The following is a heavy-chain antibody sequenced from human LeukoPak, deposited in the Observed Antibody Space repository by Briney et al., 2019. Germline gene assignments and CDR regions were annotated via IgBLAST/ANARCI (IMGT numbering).Heavy chain of an antibody. CDR3: AKAASSSWPSYYYGMDI. J-gene: IGHJ6*02. Sequence: GGSLRLSCAASGFIFSSYSMSWVRQAPGKGLEWVSVITGSGGNTYYADSVKGRFTISKDNSKNTVYLQMSSLRVDDTAVYYCAKAASSSWPSYYYGMDIWGQGTTVTVSS. CDR2: ITGSGGNT. D-gene: IGHD6-13*01. CDR1: GFIFSSYS. V-gene: IGHV3-23*01.